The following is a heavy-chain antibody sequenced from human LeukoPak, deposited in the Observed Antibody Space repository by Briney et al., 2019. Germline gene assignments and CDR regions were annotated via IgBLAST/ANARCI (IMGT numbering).Heavy chain of an antibody. V-gene: IGHV1-18*01. J-gene: IGHJ4*02. CDR1: GYTFTSYG. CDR3: ARDFYCSSTSCYMGYLDY. Sequence: ASVKVSCKASGYTFTSYGISWVRPAPGQGLEWMGWISAYNGNTNYAQKLQGRVTMTTDTSTSTAYMELRSLTSDDTAVHYCARDFYCSSTSCYMGYLDYWGQRTLVTVSS. D-gene: IGHD2-2*02. CDR2: ISAYNGNT.